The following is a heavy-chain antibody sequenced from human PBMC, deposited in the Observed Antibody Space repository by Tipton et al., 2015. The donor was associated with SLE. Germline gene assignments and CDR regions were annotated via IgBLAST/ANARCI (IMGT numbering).Heavy chain of an antibody. V-gene: IGHV4-34*01. CDR1: GGSFSGYY. CDR2: INHSGST. CDR3: ARDLFFDL. Sequence: TLSLTCAVYGGSFSGYYWSWIRQPPGKGLEWIGEINHSGSTNYNPSLKSRVTISVDTSKNQFSLKLSSVTAADTAVYYCARDLFFDLWGRGTLVTVSS. J-gene: IGHJ2*01. D-gene: IGHD3-3*01.